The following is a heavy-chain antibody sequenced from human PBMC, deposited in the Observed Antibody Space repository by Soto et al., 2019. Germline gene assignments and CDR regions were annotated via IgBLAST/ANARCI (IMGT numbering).Heavy chain of an antibody. CDR1: SGSFSGYY. V-gene: IGHV4-34*01. CDR3: ARGPHLTTNGMDV. Sequence: QVQLQQWGAGLLKPSETLSLTCAVYSGSFSGYYWSWIRQTPGKGLEWIGEINHSESTNYNPSLTSRVTISVDTSKNQFSLKLSSVTAADTAVYYCARGPHLTTNGMDVWGQGTTVTVSS. CDR2: INHSEST. J-gene: IGHJ6*02.